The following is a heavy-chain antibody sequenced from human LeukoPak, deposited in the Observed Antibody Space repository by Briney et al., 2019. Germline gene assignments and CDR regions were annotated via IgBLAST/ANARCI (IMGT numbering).Heavy chain of an antibody. J-gene: IGHJ5*02. CDR3: ARGSGSYKYNWFDP. D-gene: IGHD1-26*01. V-gene: IGHV3-21*01. CDR1: GFTFSSYS. CDR2: ISSSSSYI. Sequence: GGSLRLSCAASGFTFSSYSMNWVRQAPGKGLEWVSSISSSSSYIYYADSVKGRFTISRDNAKNSLYLQMNSLRAEDTAVYYCARGSGSYKYNWFDPWGQGTLVTVSS.